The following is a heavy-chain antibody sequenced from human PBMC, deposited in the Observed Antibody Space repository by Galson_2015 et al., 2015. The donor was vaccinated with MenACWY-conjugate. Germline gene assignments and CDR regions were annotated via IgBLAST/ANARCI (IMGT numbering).Heavy chain of an antibody. J-gene: IGHJ4*02. CDR1: GFTFTDYY. D-gene: IGHD6-13*01. CDR2: ISSSGGYT. Sequence: SLRLSCAASGFTFTDYYMSWIRQAPGKGLEWVSYISSSGGYTTYADSVKGRFTISRDNAKNSLYLQMNSLRVEDTAVYYCARFRGHSSSWGVYWGQGTLVTVSS. CDR3: ARFRGHSSSWGVY. V-gene: IGHV3-11*03.